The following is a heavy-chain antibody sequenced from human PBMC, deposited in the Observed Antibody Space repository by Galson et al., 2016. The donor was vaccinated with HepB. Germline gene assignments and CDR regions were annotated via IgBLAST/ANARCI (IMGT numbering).Heavy chain of an antibody. J-gene: IGHJ4*02. CDR3: VRGPYKQFYQLYYFDS. CDR2: ISDNGDTT. V-gene: IGHV3-64D*06. Sequence: SLRLSCAASGFTFSRYAMHWVRQAPGKGLEYVSAISDNGDTTYYADSVKGRFTISRDNSKNTLHLQMNSLRTEDTALYYCVRGPYKQFYQLYYFDSWGQGTLVTVSS. CDR1: GFTFSRYA. D-gene: IGHD1-1*01.